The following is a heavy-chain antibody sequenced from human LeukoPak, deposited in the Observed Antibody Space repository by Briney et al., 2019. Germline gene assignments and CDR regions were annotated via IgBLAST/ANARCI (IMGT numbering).Heavy chain of an antibody. J-gene: IGHJ4*02. D-gene: IGHD3-10*01. Sequence: SVKVSCKASGGTFSSYAISWVRQAPGQGLEWMGGIIPIFGTANYAQKFQGRVMITTDESTSTAYMELSSLRSEDTAVYYCARGWFSGAAHFDYWGQGTLVTVSS. CDR3: ARGWFSGAAHFDY. CDR1: GGTFSSYA. V-gene: IGHV1-69*05. CDR2: IIPIFGTA.